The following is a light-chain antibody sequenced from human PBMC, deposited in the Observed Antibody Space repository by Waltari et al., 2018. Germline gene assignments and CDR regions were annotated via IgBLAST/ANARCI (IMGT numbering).Light chain of an antibody. CDR1: QSVLYRSDNKNY. V-gene: IGKV4-1*01. J-gene: IGKJ1*01. CDR2: WAS. Sequence: DIVMTQSPDSLAVSLGERATINCKSSQSVLYRSDNKNYLAWYQQKPGQPPKLLIYWASTREYGVPERFSGSGSGTEFTLTISSLQSEDVAVYYCQQYYSTPWTFVQGTKVEIK. CDR3: QQYYSTPWT.